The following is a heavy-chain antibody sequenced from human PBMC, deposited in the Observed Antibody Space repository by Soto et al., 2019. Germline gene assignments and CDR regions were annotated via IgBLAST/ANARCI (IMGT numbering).Heavy chain of an antibody. CDR1: GYSFTSSW. D-gene: IGHD6-6*01. CDR2: IDPSDSYI. CDR3: ARRGSSSSFFYDS. J-gene: IGHJ4*02. Sequence: EVQLVQSGAEVKKPGESLRISCQGSGYSFTSSWISWVRQMPGEGLEWMGRIDPSDSYINYSPSFHGRVTISADKSISTAYLQWSSLKASDTAMYYGARRGSSSSFFYDSWGQVTLGTVSS. V-gene: IGHV5-10-1*03.